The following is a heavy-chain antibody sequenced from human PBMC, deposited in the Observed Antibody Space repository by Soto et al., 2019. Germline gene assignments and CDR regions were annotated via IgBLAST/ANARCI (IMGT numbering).Heavy chain of an antibody. Sequence: QLQLQESGPGLVKPSETLSLTCTVSGGSISSSSYYWGWIRQPPGKGLEWIGSIYYSGSTYYNPSLKSRVTISVDTSKNQFSLKLSSATAADTAVYYCATPLDAREHYWGQGTLVTVSS. V-gene: IGHV4-39*01. CDR1: GGSISSSSYY. D-gene: IGHD6-6*01. CDR3: ATPLDAREHY. CDR2: IYYSGST. J-gene: IGHJ4*02.